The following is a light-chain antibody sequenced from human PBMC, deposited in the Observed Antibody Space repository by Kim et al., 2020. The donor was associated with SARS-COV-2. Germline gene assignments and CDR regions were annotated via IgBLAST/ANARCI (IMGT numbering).Light chain of an antibody. V-gene: IGLV2-14*03. CDR3: SSYTTPSVV. Sequence: QSALTQPASVSGSLGQSITISCTGTSSDVGGYNYVSWYQQHPGNAPKVMIYDVRNRPSGVSNRFSGSKSDNTASLTISGLQAEDEADYFCSSYTTPSVVFGGGTQLTVL. J-gene: IGLJ2*01. CDR2: DVR. CDR1: SSDVGGYNY.